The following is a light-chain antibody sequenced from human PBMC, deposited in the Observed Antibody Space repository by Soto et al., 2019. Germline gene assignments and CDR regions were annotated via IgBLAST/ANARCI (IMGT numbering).Light chain of an antibody. CDR2: EVV. Sequence: QSALTQPPSADGSPGQSVTISCTGTKSDIGVYDFVSWYQHHPGKAPRLIIYEVVQRPSGVPDRFSGSKSGNTASLTVSGLQAADEADYFCKSYAGSNTYVFGSGTKVTVL. CDR3: KSYAGSNTYV. V-gene: IGLV2-8*01. J-gene: IGLJ1*01. CDR1: KSDIGVYDF.